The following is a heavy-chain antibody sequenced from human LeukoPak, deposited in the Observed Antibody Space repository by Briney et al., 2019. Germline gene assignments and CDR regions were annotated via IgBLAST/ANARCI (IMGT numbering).Heavy chain of an antibody. CDR3: ARDCTSCYGMDY. CDR2: ISSSSSYI. Sequence: GGSLKLSCAASGFTFSSYSMNWVRQAPGKRLEWVSSISSSSSYIYYADSVKGRFTISRDNAKNSLYLQMNSLRAEDTAVYYCARDCTSCYGMDYWGQGTLVTVSS. D-gene: IGHD2-2*01. V-gene: IGHV3-21*01. J-gene: IGHJ4*02. CDR1: GFTFSSYS.